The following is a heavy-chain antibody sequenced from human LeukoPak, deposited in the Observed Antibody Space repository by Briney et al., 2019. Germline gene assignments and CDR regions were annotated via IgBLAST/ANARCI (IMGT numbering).Heavy chain of an antibody. J-gene: IGHJ4*02. CDR1: GFTFSSYG. CDR2: ISYDGSNK. CDR3: AKWYYADYGDH. Sequence: GGSLRLSCAASGFTFSSYGMHWVRQAPGKGLEWVAVISYDGSNKYYADSVKGRFTISRDNSKNTLYLQMNSLRVEDTAVYYCAKWYYADYGDHWGQGTLSPSPQ. D-gene: IGHD4-17*01. V-gene: IGHV3-30*18.